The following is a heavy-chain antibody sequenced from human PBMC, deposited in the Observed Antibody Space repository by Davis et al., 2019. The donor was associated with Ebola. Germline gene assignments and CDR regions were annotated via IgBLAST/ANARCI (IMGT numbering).Heavy chain of an antibody. V-gene: IGHV3-23*01. J-gene: IGHJ4*02. D-gene: IGHD4-17*01. CDR3: ARLVTVTTIGSAFDY. CDR1: GFTFSSYA. CDR2: ISGSGGST. Sequence: GESLKISCAASGFTFSSYAMSWVRQAPGKGLEWVSAISGSGGSTYYADSVKGRFTISRDNSKNTLYLQMNSLRAEDTAVYYCARLVTVTTIGSAFDYWGQGTLVTVSS.